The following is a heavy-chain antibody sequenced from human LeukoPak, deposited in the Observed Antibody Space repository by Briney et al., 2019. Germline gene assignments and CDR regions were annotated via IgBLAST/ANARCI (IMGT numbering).Heavy chain of an antibody. D-gene: IGHD3-16*01. CDR3: ARDSSDFGEALEI. V-gene: IGHV3-53*01. CDR2: IYTGGRT. J-gene: IGHJ3*02. Sequence: GGSLRLSCAVSGFIVSDYYMYWVRQAPGKSLEWVSVIYTGGRTLYADSARGRATISRDSPKKTLYLQMESLRAEDTAVYYCARDSSDFGEALEIWGEETMVTVSS. CDR1: GFIVSDYY.